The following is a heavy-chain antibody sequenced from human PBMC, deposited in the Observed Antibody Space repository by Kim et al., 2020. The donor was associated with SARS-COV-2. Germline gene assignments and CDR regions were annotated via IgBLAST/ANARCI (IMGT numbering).Heavy chain of an antibody. V-gene: IGHV4-34*01. D-gene: IGHD3-22*01. J-gene: IGHJ4*02. CDR1: GGSFSGYY. Sequence: SETLSLTCAVYGGSFSGYYWSWIRQPPGKGLEWIGEINHSGSTNYNPSLKSRVTISVDTSKNQFSLKLSSVTAADTAVYYCARMDYDNGPDYWGQGTLVTVSS. CDR2: INHSGST. CDR3: ARMDYDNGPDY.